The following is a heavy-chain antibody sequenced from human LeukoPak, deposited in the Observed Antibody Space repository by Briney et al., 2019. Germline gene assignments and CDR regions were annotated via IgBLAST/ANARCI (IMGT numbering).Heavy chain of an antibody. CDR1: GFTFSSYS. CDR2: ISSSSSTI. CDR3: ARDGGGYSYGYEFDY. J-gene: IGHJ4*02. V-gene: IGHV3-48*04. Sequence: AGGSLRLSCAASGFTFSSYSMNWVRQAPGRGLEWVSYISSSSSTIYYADSVKGRFTISRDNAKNSLYLQMNSLRAEDTAVYYCARDGGGYSYGYEFDYWGQGTLVTVSS. D-gene: IGHD5-18*01.